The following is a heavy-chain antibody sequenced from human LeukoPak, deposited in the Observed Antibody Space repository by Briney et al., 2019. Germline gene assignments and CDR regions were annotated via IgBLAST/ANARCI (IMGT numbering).Heavy chain of an antibody. CDR3: ARVLWFGENHYYMDV. D-gene: IGHD3-10*01. V-gene: IGHV4-59*01. Sequence: SETLSLTCTVSDGSISGYSWSWIRQPPGKGLEWIGYIYYSGDTNYNPSLKNRVTLSVDTSKNQFSLKLSSVTAADTAVYYCARVLWFGENHYYMDVWGKGTTVTVSS. CDR1: DGSISGYS. J-gene: IGHJ6*03. CDR2: IYYSGDT.